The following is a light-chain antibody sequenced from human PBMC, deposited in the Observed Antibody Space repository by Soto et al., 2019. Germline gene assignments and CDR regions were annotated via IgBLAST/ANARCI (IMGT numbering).Light chain of an antibody. V-gene: IGLV2-11*01. Sequence: QSALTQPRSVSGSPGQSVTISCTGTNSDVGGYNYVSWYQQHPGKAPKLIIYDVSKRPSGVPDRFSGSKSGNTASLTFSGLQAEDEADYYCCSYAGSDSYVVFGGGTKLTVL. CDR2: DVS. CDR3: CSYAGSDSYVV. J-gene: IGLJ2*01. CDR1: NSDVGGYNY.